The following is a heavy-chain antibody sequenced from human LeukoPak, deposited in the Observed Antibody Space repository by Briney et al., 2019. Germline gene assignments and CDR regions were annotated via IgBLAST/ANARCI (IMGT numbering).Heavy chain of an antibody. CDR1: GYSISSGYY. V-gene: IGHV4-38-2*02. Sequence: SETLSLTCTVSGYSISSGYYWGWIRQPPGKGLEWIGSIYHSGSTYYNPSLKSRVTISVDTSKNQFSLKLSSVTAADTAVYYCARVKGWPPGWFDPWGQRTLVTVSS. J-gene: IGHJ5*02. CDR2: IYHSGST. CDR3: ARVKGWPPGWFDP. D-gene: IGHD5-24*01.